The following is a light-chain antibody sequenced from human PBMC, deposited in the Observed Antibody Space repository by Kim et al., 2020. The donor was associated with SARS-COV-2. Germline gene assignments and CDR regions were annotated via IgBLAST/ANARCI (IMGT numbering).Light chain of an antibody. J-gene: IGLJ2*01. V-gene: IGLV3-19*01. CDR1: SLRSYY. CDR2: GKN. Sequence: SSELTQDPAVSVALGQTVRITCQGDSLRSYYASWYPQKPGQAPVLVIYGKNNRPSGIPDRFSGSSSGNTASLTIPRAQAEDEAGYYCNSRDSSGNHRVVF. CDR3: NSRDSSGNHRVV.